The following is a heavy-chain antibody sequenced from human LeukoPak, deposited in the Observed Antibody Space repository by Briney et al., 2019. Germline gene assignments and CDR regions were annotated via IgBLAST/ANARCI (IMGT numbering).Heavy chain of an antibody. CDR1: GFTFSGSA. D-gene: IGHD6-13*01. Sequence: GGSLKLSCAASGFTFSGSAMHWVRQASGKGLEWVGGIRGKANSYATAYAASVKGRFTISRDDSKNTAYLQMNSLKTEDTAVYYCTRPYASTQQQLTYEYFQHWGQGTLVTVSS. CDR2: IRGKANSYAT. CDR3: TRPYASTQQQLTYEYFQH. V-gene: IGHV3-73*01. J-gene: IGHJ1*01.